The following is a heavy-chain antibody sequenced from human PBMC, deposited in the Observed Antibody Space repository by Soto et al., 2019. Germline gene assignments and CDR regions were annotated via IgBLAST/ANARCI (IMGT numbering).Heavy chain of an antibody. CDR1: GFTFSTFA. J-gene: IGHJ4*02. CDR3: AREPYYYFDY. V-gene: IGHV3-30-3*01. D-gene: IGHD2-8*01. CDR2: ISYHGIDK. Sequence: GXSLRLSCAASGFTFSTFAIHWVRQSPGKGLEWVAVISYHGIDKYYADSVKGRFTISRDNSKNTLYLQLTSLRAEDTAMYYCAREPYYYFDYWGQGALVTVSS.